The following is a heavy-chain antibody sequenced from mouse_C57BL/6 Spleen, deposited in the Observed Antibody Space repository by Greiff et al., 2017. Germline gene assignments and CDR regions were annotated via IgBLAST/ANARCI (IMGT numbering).Heavy chain of an antibody. CDR2: IDPSDSYT. Sequence: LQQPGAELVMPGASVKLSCKASGYTFTSYWMHWVKQRPGQGLEWIGEIDPSDSYTNYNQKFKGKSTLTVDKSSSTAYMQLSSLTSEDSAVYYCARRVDFYYAMDYWGQGTSVTVSS. D-gene: IGHD1-1*02. J-gene: IGHJ4*01. CDR3: ARRVDFYYAMDY. CDR1: GYTFTSYW. V-gene: IGHV1-69*01.